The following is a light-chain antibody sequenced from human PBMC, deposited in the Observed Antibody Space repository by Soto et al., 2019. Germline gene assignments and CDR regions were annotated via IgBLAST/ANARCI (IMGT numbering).Light chain of an antibody. CDR1: QSVSSIY. J-gene: IGKJ4*01. CDR2: VAS. Sequence: EIVLTQSPGTLSLSPGEIATLSCRASQSVSSIYLAWYQQKPGQAPRLLIYVASSSATGIPDRFSGSGSGTDFALTIRRLQPEDFAVYCCQQYGSSPPTLTFGGGTKVEIK. V-gene: IGKV3-20*01. CDR3: QQYGSSPPTLT.